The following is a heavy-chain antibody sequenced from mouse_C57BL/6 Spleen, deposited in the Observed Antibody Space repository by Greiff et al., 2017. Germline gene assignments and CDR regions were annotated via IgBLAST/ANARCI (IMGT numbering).Heavy chain of an antibody. V-gene: IGHV1-74*01. CDR3: AIGRQLSLGGYAMDY. CDR2: IHPSDSDT. CDR1: GYTFTSYW. D-gene: IGHD3-2*02. Sequence: QVQLQQPGAELVKPGASVKVSCKASGYTFTSYWMHWVKQRPGQGLEWIGRIHPSDSDTNYNQKFKGKDTLTVDKSSSTAYMQLSSLTSEDSAVYYCAIGRQLSLGGYAMDYWGQGTSVTVSS. J-gene: IGHJ4*01.